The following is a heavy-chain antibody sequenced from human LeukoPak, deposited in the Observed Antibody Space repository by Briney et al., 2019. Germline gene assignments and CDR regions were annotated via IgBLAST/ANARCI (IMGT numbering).Heavy chain of an antibody. J-gene: IGHJ4*02. Sequence: PSETLSLTCTVSGGSISSSSYYWGWIRQPPGKGLEWIGSIYYSGSTYYNPSLKSRVTISVDTSKNQFSLKLSSVTAADTAVYYCARDDHDSSGYYYWGYWGQGTLVTVSS. V-gene: IGHV4-39*07. CDR1: GGSISSSSYY. CDR3: ARDDHDSSGYYYWGY. CDR2: IYYSGST. D-gene: IGHD3-22*01.